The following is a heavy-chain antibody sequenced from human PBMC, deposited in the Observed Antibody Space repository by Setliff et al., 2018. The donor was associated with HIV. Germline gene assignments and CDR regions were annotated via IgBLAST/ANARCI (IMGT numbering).Heavy chain of an antibody. D-gene: IGHD2-21*01. CDR3: ARGRPFGKFVDYFDS. CDR2: IFYNENT. CDR1: GGSISSGGYY. V-gene: IGHV4-31*03. J-gene: IGHJ4*02. Sequence: PSETLSLTCTVSGGSISSGGYYWNWIRQHPGKGLEWIGYIFYNENTQYDPSLKSRASMSVDTSKNQFSLNLRTVTAADTAIYFCARGRPFGKFVDYFDSWGQGKLVTAPQ.